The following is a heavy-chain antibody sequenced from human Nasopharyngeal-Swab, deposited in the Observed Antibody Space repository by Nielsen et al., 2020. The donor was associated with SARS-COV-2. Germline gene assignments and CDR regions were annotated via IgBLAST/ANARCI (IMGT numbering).Heavy chain of an antibody. CDR2: ISAYNGNT. J-gene: IGHJ6*02. D-gene: IGHD3-10*01. V-gene: IGHV1-18*01. Sequence: VRQAHGQGLEWMGWISAYNGNTNYAQKLQGRVTMTTDTSTSTAYMELRSLRSDDTAVYYCARGSLWFGDLVGYYGMDVWGQGTTVTVSS. CDR3: ARGSLWFGDLVGYYGMDV.